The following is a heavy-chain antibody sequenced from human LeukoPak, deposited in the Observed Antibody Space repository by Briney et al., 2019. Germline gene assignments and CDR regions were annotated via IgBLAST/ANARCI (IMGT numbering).Heavy chain of an antibody. CDR1: GFTFSSYW. D-gene: IGHD3-22*01. V-gene: IGHV3-7*01. Sequence: GGSLRLSCAASGFTFSSYWMSWVRQAPGKGLEWVANIKKDGGEKYYVDSVKGRFTISRYNAKNSLYLQMNSLRAEDTAVYYCARDLYRIVVVPHYFDYWGQGTLVTVSS. CDR3: ARDLYRIVVVPHYFDY. CDR2: IKKDGGEK. J-gene: IGHJ4*02.